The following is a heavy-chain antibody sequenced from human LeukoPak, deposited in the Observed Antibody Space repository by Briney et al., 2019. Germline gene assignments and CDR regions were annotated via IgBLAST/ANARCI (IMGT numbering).Heavy chain of an antibody. CDR2: INPNSGGT. V-gene: IGHV1-2*02. CDR1: GYTFTGYY. Sequence: ASVKVSCKASGYTFTGYYMHWVRQAPGQGLEWMGWINPNSGGTNYAQKFQGRVTITADKSTSTAYMELSSLRSEDTAVYYCARDGDIVVVPALRGECWFDPWGQGTLVTVSS. D-gene: IGHD2-2*01. CDR3: ARDGDIVVVPALRGECWFDP. J-gene: IGHJ5*02.